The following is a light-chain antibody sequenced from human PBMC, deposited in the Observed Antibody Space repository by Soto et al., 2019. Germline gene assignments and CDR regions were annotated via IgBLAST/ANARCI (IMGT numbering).Light chain of an antibody. J-gene: IGKJ1*01. CDR1: QSITSN. V-gene: IGKV1-39*01. Sequence: DLQMTQSPSSLSASVGDRVTITCRASQSITSNLNWYQQKPGKAPKLLIYGASSLQSGVPSRFSGSGSGTDFTLTISSLQPEDFATYYCQQYHRYSRTFGQGTKVDIK. CDR3: QQYHRYSRT. CDR2: GAS.